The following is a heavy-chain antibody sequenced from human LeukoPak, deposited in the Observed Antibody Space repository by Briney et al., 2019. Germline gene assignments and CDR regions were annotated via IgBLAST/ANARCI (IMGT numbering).Heavy chain of an antibody. D-gene: IGHD3/OR15-3a*01. CDR2: ISISSSII. V-gene: IGHV3-48*01. Sequence: PWGSLRLSCAASGFTFSSYSMNGVGQAPGKGLEWVSYISISSSIIYYADSVKGRFTISRDNAKNSLYLQMNSLRAEDTAVYYCASGPRGFYYYMDVWGKGTTVTVSS. CDR3: ASGPRGFYYYMDV. CDR1: GFTFSSYS. J-gene: IGHJ6*03.